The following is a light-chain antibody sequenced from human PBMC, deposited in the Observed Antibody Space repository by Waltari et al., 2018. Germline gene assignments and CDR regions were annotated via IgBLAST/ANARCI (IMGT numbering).Light chain of an antibody. CDR3: SSYTNINTLMV. V-gene: IGLV2-14*01. CDR1: SRDIGRHTY. Sequence: QSALPQPASVSGSPGQSITISCTGSSRDIGRHTYFSWYQQHPAQAPTLIISEVTNPPSGVSYRFSGSKSGNTASLTISGLQAEDEADYYCSSYTNINTLMVFGGGTHLTVL. CDR2: EVT. J-gene: IGLJ3*02.